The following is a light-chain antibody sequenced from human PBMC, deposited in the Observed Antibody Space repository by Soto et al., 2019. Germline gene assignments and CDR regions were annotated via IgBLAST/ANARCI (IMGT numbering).Light chain of an antibody. CDR3: QVCDSSSDHCV. V-gene: IGLV3-21*02. J-gene: IGLJ1*01. Sequence: SYELTQPPSVSVAPGQTARITCGGNDIGSKSVNWYQQKPKQAPVLVVYDDTDRPSEIPERFPGSNSGNTATLTISRVEVGDEADYYCQVCDSSSDHCVFGTGTKVTVL. CDR1: DIGSKS. CDR2: DDT.